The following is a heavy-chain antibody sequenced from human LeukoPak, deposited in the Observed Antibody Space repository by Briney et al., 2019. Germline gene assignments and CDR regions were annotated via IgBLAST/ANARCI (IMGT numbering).Heavy chain of an antibody. CDR2: INSDESST. J-gene: IGHJ4*02. CDR3: AKDPHTLDY. CDR1: GFNFSSYW. D-gene: IGHD2-15*01. V-gene: IGHV3-74*01. Sequence: GGSLRLSCAASGFNFSSYWMHWVRQAPGKGLVWVSRINSDESSTSYADSVQGRFTISRDNAKNTLYLQMNSLRAEDTAVYYCAKDPHTLDYWGQGTLVTVSS.